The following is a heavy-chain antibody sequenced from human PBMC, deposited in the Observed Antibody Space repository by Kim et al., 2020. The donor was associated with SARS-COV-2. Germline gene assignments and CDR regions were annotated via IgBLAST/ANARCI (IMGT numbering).Heavy chain of an antibody. V-gene: IGHV3-49*02. CDR3: TRVYCSGGSCYFPYYFDY. D-gene: IGHD2-15*01. Sequence: KGRFTISRDDSKSIAYLQMNSLKTEDTAVYYCTRVYCSGGSCYFPYYFDYWGQGTLVTVSS. J-gene: IGHJ4*02.